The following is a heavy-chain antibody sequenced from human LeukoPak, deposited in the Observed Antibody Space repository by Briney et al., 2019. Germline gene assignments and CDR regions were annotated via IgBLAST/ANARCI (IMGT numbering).Heavy chain of an antibody. V-gene: IGHV3-21*01. Sequence: GGSLRLSRAASGFTFSSDSMNWVRQAPGKWLEWVSSISSSSSYIYYADSVKGRFTISRDNAKNSLYLQMNSLRAEDTAVYYCARDRWIQLWENYYYYGMDVWGKGTTVTVSS. CDR1: GFTFSSDS. D-gene: IGHD5-18*01. CDR2: ISSSSSYI. CDR3: ARDRWIQLWENYYYYGMDV. J-gene: IGHJ6*04.